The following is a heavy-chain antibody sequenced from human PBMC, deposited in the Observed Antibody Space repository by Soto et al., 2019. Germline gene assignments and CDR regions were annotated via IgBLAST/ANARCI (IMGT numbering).Heavy chain of an antibody. V-gene: IGHV1-69*13. CDR3: ARDLGTAAGTPYGMDV. D-gene: IGHD6-13*01. Sequence: ASVKVSCXASGGTFSSYAISWVRQAPGQGLEWMGGIIPIFGTANYAQKFQGRVTITADESTSTAYMELSSLRSEDTAVYYCARDLGTAAGTPYGMDVWGQGTTVTVSS. CDR1: GGTFSSYA. J-gene: IGHJ6*02. CDR2: IIPIFGTA.